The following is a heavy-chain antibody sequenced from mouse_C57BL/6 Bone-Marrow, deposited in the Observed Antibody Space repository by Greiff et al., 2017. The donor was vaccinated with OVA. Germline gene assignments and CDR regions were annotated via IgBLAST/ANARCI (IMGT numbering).Heavy chain of an antibody. CDR3: TRGYGNYYAMDY. D-gene: IGHD2-1*01. J-gene: IGHJ4*01. V-gene: IGHV1-15*01. Sequence: QVQLQQSGAELVRPGASVTLSCKASGYTFTDYEMHWVKQTPVHGLEWIGAIDPETGGTAYNQKFKGKAILTADKSSSTAYMERRSLTSEDSAVYYCTRGYGNYYAMDYGGQGTSVTVTS. CDR1: GYTFTDYE. CDR2: IDPETGGT.